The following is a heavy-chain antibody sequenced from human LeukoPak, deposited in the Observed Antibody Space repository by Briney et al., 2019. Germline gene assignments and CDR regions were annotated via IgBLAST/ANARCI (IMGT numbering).Heavy chain of an antibody. CDR3: AKDRLAVAGKAYYFDY. CDR2: IRYDGSNK. Sequence: GGSLRLSCAASGFTFSSYEMNWVRQAPGKGLEWVAFIRYDGSNKYYADSVKGRFTISRDNSKNTLYLQMNSLRAEDTAVYYCAKDRLAVAGKAYYFDYWGQGTLVTVSS. D-gene: IGHD6-19*01. CDR1: GFTFSSYE. V-gene: IGHV3-30*02. J-gene: IGHJ4*02.